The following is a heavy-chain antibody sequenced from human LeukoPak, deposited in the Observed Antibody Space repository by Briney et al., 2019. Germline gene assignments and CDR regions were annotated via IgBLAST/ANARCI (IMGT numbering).Heavy chain of an antibody. CDR1: VDSIGSGGNF. D-gene: IGHD5/OR15-5a*01. CDR2: IYYTGTA. CDR3: AREGPHPVYDV. J-gene: IGHJ4*02. V-gene: IGHV4-31*03. Sequence: SEALSLTCTVSVDSIGSGGNFGTWLRQHPGKGLEYIGYIYYTGTASYNPSLESRVVMSVNTSTRQFSLRLSSVTAADTAVYFCAREGPHPVYDVWGPGIQVTVSS.